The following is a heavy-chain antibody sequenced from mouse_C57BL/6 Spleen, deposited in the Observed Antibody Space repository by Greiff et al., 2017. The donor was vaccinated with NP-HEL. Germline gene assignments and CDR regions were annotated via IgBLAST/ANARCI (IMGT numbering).Heavy chain of an antibody. V-gene: IGHV2-2*01. Sequence: VHLVESGPGLVQPSQSLSITCTVSGFSLTSYGVHWVRQSPGKGLEWLGVIWSGGSTDYNAAFISRLSISQDNSKSQVFFKMNSLQADDTAIYYCAREGKRLGYAMDYWGQGTSVTVSS. CDR3: AREGKRLGYAMDY. D-gene: IGHD2-12*01. CDR2: IWSGGST. J-gene: IGHJ4*01. CDR1: GFSLTSYG.